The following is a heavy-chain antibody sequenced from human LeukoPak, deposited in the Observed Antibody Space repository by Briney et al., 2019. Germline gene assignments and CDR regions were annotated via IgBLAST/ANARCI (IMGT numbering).Heavy chain of an antibody. D-gene: IGHD3-3*01. CDR2: INHSGRT. V-gene: IGHV4-34*01. J-gene: IGHJ4*02. Sequence: SETLSLTCAVYGGSFSGYYWSWMRQPPGKGREWIGEINHSGRTNYNPSLKSRVTISVDTSKNQFSLKLSSVTAADTAVYYCARGDGGYDFWSGPLSRPPDYWGQGTLVTVSS. CDR3: ARGDGGYDFWSGPLSRPPDY. CDR1: GGSFSGYY.